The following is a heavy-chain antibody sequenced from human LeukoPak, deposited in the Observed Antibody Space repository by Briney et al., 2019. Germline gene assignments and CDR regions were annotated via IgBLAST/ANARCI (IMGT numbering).Heavy chain of an antibody. V-gene: IGHV3-53*01. CDR1: GFTVSSNY. CDR2: IYSGGST. J-gene: IGHJ4*02. CDR3: ARDTGYCSGGSCYPQYYFDY. D-gene: IGHD2-15*01. Sequence: GGSLRLSCAASGFTVSSNYMSWVRQAPGKGLEWVSVIYSGGSTYYADSVKGRFTISRDNSKNTLYLQMNSLRAEDTAVYYCARDTGYCSGGSCYPQYYFDYWGQGTLVTVSS.